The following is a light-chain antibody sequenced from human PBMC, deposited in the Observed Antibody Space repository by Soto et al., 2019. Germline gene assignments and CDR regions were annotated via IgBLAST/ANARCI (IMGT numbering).Light chain of an antibody. Sequence: EIVLTQSPATLSVSAGGAVTLSCRASQSIRTNVAWYQQITGQATRLLVYGASTRATGVPARFSGSGSGIDFTLTISRLQAEDSAFYYCQQYCNWPLPWTFGTGTKVQIK. CDR3: QQYCNWPLPWT. V-gene: IGKV3-15*01. CDR2: GAS. J-gene: IGKJ4*01. CDR1: QSIRTN.